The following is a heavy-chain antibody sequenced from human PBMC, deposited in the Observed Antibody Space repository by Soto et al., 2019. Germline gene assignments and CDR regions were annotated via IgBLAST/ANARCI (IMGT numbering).Heavy chain of an antibody. CDR2: IYYSGST. D-gene: IGHD3-16*02. V-gene: IGHV4-39*02. Sequence: QLQLQESGPGLVKPSETLSLTCTVSGGSISSSSYYWGWIRQPPGKGLEWIGSIYYSGSTYYNPSLKSRVTSSVATSNNHISRNLSSVTAAATAVYYCARLDNYAYVWGSYRAYGMDVWGQGTTVIVSS. CDR1: GGSISSSSYY. J-gene: IGHJ6*02. CDR3: ARLDNYAYVWGSYRAYGMDV.